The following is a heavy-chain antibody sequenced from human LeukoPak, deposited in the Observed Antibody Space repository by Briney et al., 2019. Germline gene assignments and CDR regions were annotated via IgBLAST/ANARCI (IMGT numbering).Heavy chain of an antibody. CDR1: GFTFSSYA. CDR3: AKADDSSGYYFLGYFDY. Sequence: GGALRLSCAASGFTFSSYAMHWVRQAPGKGLEWVAVISYDGSNKYYADSVKGRFTISRDNSKNTLYLQMNSLRAEDTAVYYCAKADDSSGYYFLGYFDYWGQGTLVTVSS. D-gene: IGHD3-22*01. CDR2: ISYDGSNK. V-gene: IGHV3-30*04. J-gene: IGHJ4*02.